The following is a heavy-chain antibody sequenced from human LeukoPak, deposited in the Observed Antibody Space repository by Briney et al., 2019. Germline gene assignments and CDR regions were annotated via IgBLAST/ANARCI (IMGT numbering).Heavy chain of an antibody. V-gene: IGHV4-59*01. D-gene: IGHD3-10*01. Sequence: SETLSLTCTVSGGSISSYYWSWIRQPPGKGLEWIGYIYYSGSTNYNPSLKSRVTISVDTSKNQFSPKLSSVTAADTAVYYCAREDIWFGELSGFDPWGQGTLVTVSS. J-gene: IGHJ5*02. CDR1: GGSISSYY. CDR3: AREDIWFGELSGFDP. CDR2: IYYSGST.